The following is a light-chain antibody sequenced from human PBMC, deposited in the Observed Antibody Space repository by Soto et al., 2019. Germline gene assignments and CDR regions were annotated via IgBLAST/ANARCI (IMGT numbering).Light chain of an antibody. Sequence: DIQMTQSPSSLSASVGDRVTITCRASQGISHFLAWYQQKPGKVPKLLIYAASILQSGVPPRFSGSGSGTDFTLTISNLQPEDVATYYCQKCNTAPRTFGQGTKVEI. V-gene: IGKV1-27*01. CDR2: AAS. CDR3: QKCNTAPRT. CDR1: QGISHF. J-gene: IGKJ1*01.